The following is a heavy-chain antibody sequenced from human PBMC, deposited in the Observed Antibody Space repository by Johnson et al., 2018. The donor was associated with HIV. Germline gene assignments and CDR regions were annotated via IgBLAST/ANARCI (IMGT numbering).Heavy chain of an antibody. CDR1: GFTFSNYW. CDR2: IKQDGSEK. Sequence: VQLVESGGGLVQPGGSLRLSCAASGFTFSNYWMSWVRQAPGKGLEWVANIKQDGSEKYYVDSVKGRFTISRDNAKNSLYLQINSLRAEDTAVYYCARALGLEVCAFDIWGQGTMVTVSS. CDR3: ARALGLEVCAFDI. V-gene: IGHV3-7*05. J-gene: IGHJ3*02. D-gene: IGHD2-8*01.